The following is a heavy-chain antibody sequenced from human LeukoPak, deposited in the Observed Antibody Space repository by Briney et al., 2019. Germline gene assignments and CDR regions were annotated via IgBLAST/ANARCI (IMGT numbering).Heavy chain of an antibody. D-gene: IGHD3-10*01. J-gene: IGHJ4*02. Sequence: SETLSLTCTVSGGSLSSYYWNWIRQPPGKGLEWIGYIYYSGTTNYNPSLTSRVTILVDTSKDQFSLKLSSVTAADTAVYYCAAGFYYFDYWGQGTLVTVSS. CDR1: GGSLSSYY. CDR3: AAGFYYFDY. CDR2: IYYSGTT. V-gene: IGHV4-59*01.